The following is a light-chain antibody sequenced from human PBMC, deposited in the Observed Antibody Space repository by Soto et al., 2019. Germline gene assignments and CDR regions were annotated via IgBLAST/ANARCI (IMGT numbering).Light chain of an antibody. CDR2: DVT. CDR3: SSFAGGGKPVL. V-gene: IGLV2-8*01. J-gene: IGLJ2*01. Sequence: QSALTQPPSASGSLGQSVTISCTGTSSDVGGYNYVSWHQQHTGKAPKVMIYDVTKRPPRVPDRFSGSKSGNTAALTVSGLQAEDEADYYGSSFAGGGKPVLLGGGSKLTLL. CDR1: SSDVGGYNY.